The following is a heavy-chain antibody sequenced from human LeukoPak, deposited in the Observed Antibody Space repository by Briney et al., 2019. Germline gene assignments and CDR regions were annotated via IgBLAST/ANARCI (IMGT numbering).Heavy chain of an antibody. CDR3: ARSAIDAFDI. Sequence: SETLSLTCAVSGGSISSYYWSWLRQPPGKGLECIGYIYNSGSTNYNPSLKSRVSISVDTSKNQFSLKLSSVTAADTAVYYCARSAIDAFDIWGQGTMVTVSS. CDR2: IYNSGST. J-gene: IGHJ3*02. V-gene: IGHV4-59*08. D-gene: IGHD6-25*01. CDR1: GGSISSYY.